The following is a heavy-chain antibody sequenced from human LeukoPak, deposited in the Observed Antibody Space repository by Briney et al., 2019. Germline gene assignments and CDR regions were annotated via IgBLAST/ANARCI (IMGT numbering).Heavy chain of an antibody. J-gene: IGHJ6*03. D-gene: IGHD3-10*01. CDR3: AKSYGSGIYYYYMDV. Sequence: GGSLRLSCAASGFTFSSYGIHWVRQAPGKGLEWVAFIRYDGSNKYYADSVKGRFTIYRDNSKNTLFLQMNSLRAEDTAVYYCAKSYGSGIYYYYMDVWGKGTTVTVSS. CDR1: GFTFSSYG. CDR2: IRYDGSNK. V-gene: IGHV3-30*02.